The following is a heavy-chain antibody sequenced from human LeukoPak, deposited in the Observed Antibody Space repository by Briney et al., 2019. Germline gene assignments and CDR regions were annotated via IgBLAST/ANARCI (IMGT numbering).Heavy chain of an antibody. D-gene: IGHD4-11*01. V-gene: IGHV1-69*13. CDR1: GGTFSSYA. CDR3: ARGGRDYSNYWFDP. CDR2: IIPIFGTA. J-gene: IGHJ5*02. Sequence: ASVKVSCKASGGTFSSYAISWVRQAPGQGLEWVGGIIPIFGTANYAQKFQGRVTITADESTSTAYMELSSLRAEDTAVYFCARGGRDYSNYWFDPWGQGILVTVSS.